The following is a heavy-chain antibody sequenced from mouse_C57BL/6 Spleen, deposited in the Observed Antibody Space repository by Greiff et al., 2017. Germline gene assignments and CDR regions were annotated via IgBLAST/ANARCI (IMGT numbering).Heavy chain of an antibody. CDR3: ARGGYGSSYVDY. J-gene: IGHJ2*01. Sequence: QVQLQQPGAELVKPGASVKLSCKASGYTFTSYWMHWVKQRPGQGLEWIGMIHPTSGSTNYNEKFKSKATLTVDQSSSTAYMQLSSLTSEDSAVYYCARGGYGSSYVDYWGQGTTLTVSS. D-gene: IGHD1-1*01. CDR2: IHPTSGST. V-gene: IGHV1-64*01. CDR1: GYTFTSYW.